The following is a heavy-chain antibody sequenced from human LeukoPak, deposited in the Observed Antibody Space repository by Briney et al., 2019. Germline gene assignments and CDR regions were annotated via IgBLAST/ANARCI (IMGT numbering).Heavy chain of an antibody. CDR2: INPSGST. CDR3: ARGRHDITMIVVVMTSVSYYLDV. J-gene: IGHJ6*03. CDR1: GGSLSGYH. D-gene: IGHD3-22*01. V-gene: IGHV4-34*01. Sequence: SETLSLTCAVYGGSLSGYHWTWIRQSPGKGLEWIGDINPSGSTYYNPSLKSRLTISVDTSKNQFSLKLRSVTATDTAVYYCARGRHDITMIVVVMTSVSYYLDVWGKGTTVTVS.